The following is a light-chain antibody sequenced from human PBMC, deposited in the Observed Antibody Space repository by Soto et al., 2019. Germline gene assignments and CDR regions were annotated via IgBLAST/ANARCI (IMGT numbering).Light chain of an antibody. J-gene: IGKJ1*01. CDR2: EVS. CDR3: MQALQSPRT. CDR1: RSLVYSDGNTS. V-gene: IGKV2-30*01. Sequence: DVVMTQSPLSLPVTLGQPASISCRSSRSLVYSDGNTSLKWFQQRPGQSPRRLIFEVSNRDSGVPDRFCGSASGTDFTLKISRVEAEDVGVYYCMQALQSPRTFGQGTKVDIK.